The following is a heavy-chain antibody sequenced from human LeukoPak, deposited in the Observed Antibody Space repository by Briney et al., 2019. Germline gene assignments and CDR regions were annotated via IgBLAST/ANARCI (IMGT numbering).Heavy chain of an antibody. CDR1: GFIFSNCC. Sequence: GGSLRLSCETSGFIFSNCCMTWVRQAPGKGLEWVANIKTDASEKYYADSVKGRFTISRDNAKMSLYLQMNSLRVEDTAVYYCVTYSTRNAREFQSWGQGTLVTVSS. J-gene: IGHJ1*01. CDR2: IKTDASEK. V-gene: IGHV3-7*01. CDR3: VTYSTRNAREFQS. D-gene: IGHD4-11*01.